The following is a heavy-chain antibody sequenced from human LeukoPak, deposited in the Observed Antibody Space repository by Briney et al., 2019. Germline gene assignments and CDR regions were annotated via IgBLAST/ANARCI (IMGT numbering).Heavy chain of an antibody. CDR3: ARTMSSSHTVYGMDV. D-gene: IGHD2-2*02. V-gene: IGHV4-34*01. J-gene: IGHJ6*02. Sequence: TLSLTCVVNGGSFTDYYWTWIRQAPGNGLEWVGDIDHRGSINYNPSLKSRVTMSVDTSKNQFSLKLSSVTAVDTAVYYCARTMSSSHTVYGMDVWGQGTTVTVSS. CDR2: IDHRGSI. CDR1: GGSFTDYY.